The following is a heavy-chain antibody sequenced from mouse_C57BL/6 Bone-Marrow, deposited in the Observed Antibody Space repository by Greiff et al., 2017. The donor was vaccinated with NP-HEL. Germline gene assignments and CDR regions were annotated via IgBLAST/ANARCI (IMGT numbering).Heavy chain of an antibody. CDR3: TRGEIYYDYAWFAY. D-gene: IGHD2-4*01. CDR2: IYPGNSDT. Sequence: EVQLQQSGTVLARPGASVKMSCKTSGYTFTSYWMHWVKQRPGQGLEWIGAIYPGNSDTSYNQKFKGKAKLTAVTSASTAYMELSSLTNEDSAVYYCTRGEIYYDYAWFAYWGQGTLVTVSA. J-gene: IGHJ3*01. CDR1: GYTFTSYW. V-gene: IGHV1-5*01.